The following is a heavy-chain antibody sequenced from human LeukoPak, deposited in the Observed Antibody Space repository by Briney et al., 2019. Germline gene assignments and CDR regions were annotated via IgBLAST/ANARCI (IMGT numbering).Heavy chain of an antibody. CDR2: ISGSGGST. J-gene: IGHJ4*02. CDR1: GFTFSSCA. V-gene: IGHV3-23*01. CDR3: AKRTTGSSGYYYSPYYFDY. Sequence: GGSLGLSCAASGFTFSSCAMSWVRQAPGKGLEWVSAISGSGGSTYYADSVKGRFTISRDNSKNTLYLQMNSLRAEDTAVYYCAKRTTGSSGYYYSPYYFDYWGQGTLVTVSS. D-gene: IGHD3-22*01.